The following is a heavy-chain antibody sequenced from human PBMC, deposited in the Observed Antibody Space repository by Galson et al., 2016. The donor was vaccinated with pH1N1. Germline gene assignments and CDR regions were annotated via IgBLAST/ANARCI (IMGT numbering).Heavy chain of an antibody. Sequence: SVKVSCKASGYRFSGYYIHWVRQAPGQGLEWMGRINPSSGGTKFAQKFQGRVILTRDTSITTAYMEVDALSSDDAAVYYCARDLYGGFQLPSSYYYGLDVWGQGTTVTVSS. CDR1: GYRFSGYY. CDR2: INPSSGGT. D-gene: IGHD4/OR15-4a*01. CDR3: ARDLYGGFQLPSSYYYGLDV. J-gene: IGHJ6*01. V-gene: IGHV1-2*06.